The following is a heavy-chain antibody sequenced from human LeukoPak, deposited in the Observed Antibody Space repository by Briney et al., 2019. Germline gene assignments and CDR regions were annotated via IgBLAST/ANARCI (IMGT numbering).Heavy chain of an antibody. CDR1: GFTFSSYA. Sequence: GGSLRLSCAASGFTFSSYAMHWVRQAPGKGPEWVTVISYDGSNKYYADSVKGRFTISRDNSKNTLYLQMNSLRAEDTAVYYCAVVNSGYVDYWGQGTLVTVSS. V-gene: IGHV3-30*04. CDR3: AVVNSGYVDY. D-gene: IGHD1-26*01. CDR2: ISYDGSNK. J-gene: IGHJ4*02.